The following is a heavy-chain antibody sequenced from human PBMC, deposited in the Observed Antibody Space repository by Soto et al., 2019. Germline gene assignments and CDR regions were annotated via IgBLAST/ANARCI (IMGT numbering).Heavy chain of an antibody. V-gene: IGHV4-4*02. D-gene: IGHD7-27*01. CDR1: GGSITDKW. CDR3: ARDGDHPFSLGY. CDR2: VHHSGST. J-gene: IGHJ4*02. Sequence: QVQLQESGPGLVKPSGILSLTCAVSGGSITDKWWSWIRQTPGKGLEWIGEVHHSGSTNYSPSLKSRVTMSVDTSKNDFSLKLFSLTAADTAIYYCARDGDHPFSLGYWGQGTLVTVSS.